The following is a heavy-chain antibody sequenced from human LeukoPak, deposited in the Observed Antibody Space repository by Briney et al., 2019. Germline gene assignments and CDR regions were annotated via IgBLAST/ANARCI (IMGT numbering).Heavy chain of an antibody. D-gene: IGHD1/OR15-1a*01. CDR1: GITFSGNT. Sequence: GGSLRLSCAASGITFSGNTMNWVRQAPGKGLEWVSSISSSSTYIYYADSVKGRFTISRDNAKNSLYLQMNSLRAEDTAVYYCARDRTGGVDYWGQGTLVTVSS. CDR3: ARDRTGGVDY. CDR2: ISSSSTYI. V-gene: IGHV3-21*01. J-gene: IGHJ4*02.